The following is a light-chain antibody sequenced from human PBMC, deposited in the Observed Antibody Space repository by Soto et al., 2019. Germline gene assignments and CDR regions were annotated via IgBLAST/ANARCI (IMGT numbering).Light chain of an antibody. CDR2: EDN. Sequence: NFMLTQPHSVSESPGKTVTISCTRSSGSIASNYVQWYQQRPGSAPTTVIYEDNQRPSGVPDRFSGSIDSSSNSASLTISGLKTEDEADYYCQSYDSSNQVSGGGTKLTVL. V-gene: IGLV6-57*03. CDR1: SGSIASNY. J-gene: IGLJ3*02. CDR3: QSYDSSNQV.